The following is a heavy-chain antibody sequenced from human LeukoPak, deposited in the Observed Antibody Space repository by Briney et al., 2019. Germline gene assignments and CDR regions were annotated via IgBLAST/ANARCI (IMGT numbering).Heavy chain of an antibody. V-gene: IGHV3-23*01. Sequence: GGSLRLSCAASGFTFNIYAMNWVRQAPGKGLEWVSTISGNGGSTYYADSVKGRFTISRDNSKNTLYLQMNSLRAEDTAFYYCAKVAGTTRGYYFDYWGQGTLVTVSS. CDR1: GFTFNIYA. D-gene: IGHD1-7*01. CDR3: AKVAGTTRGYYFDY. J-gene: IGHJ4*02. CDR2: ISGNGGST.